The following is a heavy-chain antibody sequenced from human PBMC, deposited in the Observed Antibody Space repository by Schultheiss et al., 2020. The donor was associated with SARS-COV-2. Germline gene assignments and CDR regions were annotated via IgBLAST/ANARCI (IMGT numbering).Heavy chain of an antibody. Sequence: GGSLRLSCAASGFTFSSYAMSWVRQAPGKGLEWVGRIKSKTDGGTTDYAAPVKGRFTISRDDSKNTLYLQMNSLKTEDTAVYYCTTSYQLPHFPYYYYYYGMDVWGQGTTVTVSS. J-gene: IGHJ6*02. CDR2: IKSKTDGGTT. V-gene: IGHV3-15*01. CDR3: TTSYQLPHFPYYYYYYGMDV. D-gene: IGHD2-2*01. CDR1: GFTFSSYA.